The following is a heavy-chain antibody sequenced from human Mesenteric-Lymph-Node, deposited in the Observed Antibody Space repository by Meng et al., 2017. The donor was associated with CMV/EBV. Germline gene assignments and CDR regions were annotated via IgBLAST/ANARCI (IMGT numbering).Heavy chain of an antibody. D-gene: IGHD6-19*01. J-gene: IGHJ3*02. V-gene: IGHV4-39*07. CDR2: TDYSGSA. Sequence: SETLSLTCTVSGGSISSSVYYWGWIRQPPGKRLEWIGYTDYSGSAYYNPSLKSRITMSVDTSKNQFSLKLSSVTAADTAVYYCARTLYSSGWYVADAFEIWGQGTMVTVSS. CDR3: ARTLYSSGWYVADAFEI. CDR1: GGSISSSVYY.